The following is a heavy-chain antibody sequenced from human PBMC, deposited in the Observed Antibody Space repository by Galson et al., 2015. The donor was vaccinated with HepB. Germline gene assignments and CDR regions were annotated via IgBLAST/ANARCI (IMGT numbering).Heavy chain of an antibody. CDR3: AKDLGYEVPPYYGDYYYGMDV. CDR2: ISYDGSNK. Sequence: SLRLSCAASGFTFSSYGMHWVRQAPGKGLEWVAVISYDGSNKYYADSVKGRFTISRDNSKNTLYLQMNSLRAEDTAVYYCAKDLGYEVPPYYGDYYYGMDVWGQGTTVTVSS. J-gene: IGHJ6*02. CDR1: GFTFSSYG. V-gene: IGHV3-30*18. D-gene: IGHD3-10*01.